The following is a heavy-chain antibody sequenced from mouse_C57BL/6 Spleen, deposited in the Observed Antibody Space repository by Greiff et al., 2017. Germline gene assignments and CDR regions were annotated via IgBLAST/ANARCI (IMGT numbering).Heavy chain of an antibody. J-gene: IGHJ4*01. V-gene: IGHV1-55*01. Sequence: VQLKQPGAELVKPGASVKMSCKASGYTFTSYWITWVKQRPGQGLEWIGDIYPGSGSTNYNEKFKSKATLTVDTSSSTAYMQLSSLTSEDSAVYYCARDGYYLYAMDYWGQGTSVTVSS. CDR1: GYTFTSYW. CDR3: ARDGYYLYAMDY. CDR2: IYPGSGST. D-gene: IGHD2-3*01.